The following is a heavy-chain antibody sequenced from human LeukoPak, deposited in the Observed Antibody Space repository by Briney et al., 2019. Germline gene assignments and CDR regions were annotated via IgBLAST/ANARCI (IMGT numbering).Heavy chain of an antibody. D-gene: IGHD7-27*01. V-gene: IGHV7-4-1*02. J-gene: IGHJ4*02. CDR3: ARGYTGEDDYYFDY. Sequence: GPVKVSCKASGYTFTSYAMNWVRQAPGQGLEWMGWINTNTGNPTYAQGFTGRFVFSLDTSVSTAYLQISSLKAEDTAVYYCARGYTGEDDYYFDYWGQRTLVTVSS. CDR1: GYTFTSYA. CDR2: INTNTGNP.